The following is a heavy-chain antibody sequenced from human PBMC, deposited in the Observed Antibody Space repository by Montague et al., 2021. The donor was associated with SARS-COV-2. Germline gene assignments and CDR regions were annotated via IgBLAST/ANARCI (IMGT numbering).Heavy chain of an antibody. V-gene: IGHV3-69-1*02. CDR3: ARELVRPGRPRRDLDF. CDR1: GFIFSAYT. CDR2: ISPDTT. J-gene: IGHJ4*02. Sequence: SLRLSCAASGFIFSAYTINWVRQAPGKGLEWVSSISPDTTFYADSVKGRFTISRDNARNSVYLQMNTLRAEDMATYFCARELVRPGRPRRDLDFWGRGTLVTVSS. D-gene: IGHD1-1*01.